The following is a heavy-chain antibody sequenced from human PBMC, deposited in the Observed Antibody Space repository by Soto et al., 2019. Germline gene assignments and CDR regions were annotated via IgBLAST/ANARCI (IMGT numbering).Heavy chain of an antibody. CDR3: ARGRSLKWNWFDR. D-gene: IGHD2-15*01. Sequence: ASVKVSCKTSGYTFRTYGVSWVRQAPGQGLEWIGWISTYNGNTYYAQNLQGRVTMTTDTSTSTAYMELRSLRSDDTAVYYCARGRSLKWNWFDRWGQGTLVTVSS. V-gene: IGHV1-18*01. CDR1: GYTFRTYG. CDR2: ISTYNGNT. J-gene: IGHJ5*02.